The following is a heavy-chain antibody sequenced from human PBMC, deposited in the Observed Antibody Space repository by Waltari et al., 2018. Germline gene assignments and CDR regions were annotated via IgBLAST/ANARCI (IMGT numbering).Heavy chain of an antibody. CDR2: IWYDGSNK. Sequence: QVQLVESGGGVVQPGRSLRLSCAASGFTFRSSGLHWARQAPGKGREWVAVIWYDGSNKYYADSVKGRFTISRDNSKNTLYLQMNSLRAEDTAVYYCAKDRSSGWYGVDYWGQGTLVTVSS. D-gene: IGHD6-19*01. V-gene: IGHV3-33*06. J-gene: IGHJ4*02. CDR1: GFTFRSSG. CDR3: AKDRSSGWYGVDY.